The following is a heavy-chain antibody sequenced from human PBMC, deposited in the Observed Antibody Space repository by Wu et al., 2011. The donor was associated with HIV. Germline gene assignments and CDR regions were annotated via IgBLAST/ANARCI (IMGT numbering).Heavy chain of an antibody. D-gene: IGHD1-1*01. CDR1: GYNFIDYY. Sequence: QVQLVQSGAEVKRPGASVKVSCRASGYNFIDYYMQWVRQAPGQGLEWMGWINLNSGGTAFAQKFQGRVILTWDTSITTAYMELSRLTSDDTAMYYCVREKPGNGNFDSWGQGTLVTVSS. V-gene: IGHV1-2*02. J-gene: IGHJ4*02. CDR2: INLNSGGT. CDR3: VREKPGNGNFDS.